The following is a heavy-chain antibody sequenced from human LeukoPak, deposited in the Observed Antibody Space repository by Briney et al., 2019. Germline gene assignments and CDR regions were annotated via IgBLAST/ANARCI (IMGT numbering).Heavy chain of an antibody. CDR1: GGTFSSYA. CDR3: ARASRLIAVPYNLDY. CDR2: IIPIFGTA. Sequence: GASVKVSCKASGGTFSSYAISWVRQAPGQGLEWMGGIIPIFGTANYAQKFQGRVTITADESTSTAYMELSSLRSEDTAVYYCARASRLIAVPYNLDYWGQGTLVTVSS. D-gene: IGHD6-19*01. J-gene: IGHJ4*02. V-gene: IGHV1-69*13.